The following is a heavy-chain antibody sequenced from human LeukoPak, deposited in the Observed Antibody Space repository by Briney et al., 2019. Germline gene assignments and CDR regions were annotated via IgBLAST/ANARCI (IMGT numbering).Heavy chain of an antibody. CDR1: GYSISSGYY. CDR2: IYHSGST. V-gene: IGHV4-38-2*02. D-gene: IGHD6-13*01. J-gene: IGHJ5*02. Sequence: SETLSLTCTVSGYSISSGYYWGWIRQPPGKGLEWIGSIYHSGSTYYNPSLKSRVTISVDTSKNQFSLELSSVTAADTAVYYCAGTAAAVYNWFDPWGQGTLVTVSS. CDR3: AGTAAAVYNWFDP.